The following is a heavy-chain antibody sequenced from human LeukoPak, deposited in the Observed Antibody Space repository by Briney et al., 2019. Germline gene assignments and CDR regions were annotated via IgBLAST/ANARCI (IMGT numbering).Heavy chain of an antibody. CDR1: GGSISSYY. CDR2: IYYSGST. D-gene: IGHD3-22*01. J-gene: IGHJ6*02. Sequence: SETLSLTCTVSGGSISSYYWSWIRQPPGKGLEWIGYIYYSGSTNYNPSLKSRVTISVDTSKNQFSLKLSSVTAADTAVYYCARALIYYDSSGYPTPLYYYGTDVWGQGTTVTVSS. V-gene: IGHV4-59*01. CDR3: ARALIYYDSSGYPTPLYYYGTDV.